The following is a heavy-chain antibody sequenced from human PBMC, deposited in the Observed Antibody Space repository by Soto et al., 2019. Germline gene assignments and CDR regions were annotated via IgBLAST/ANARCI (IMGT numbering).Heavy chain of an antibody. CDR2: ISGSAGST. V-gene: IGHV3-23*01. CDR3: AKGNSWSPALVLDI. J-gene: IGHJ3*02. Sequence: QPGGSLRLSCAASGFTFRSYAMNWIRQAPGKGLEWVSAISGSAGSTYYADSVKGRFTISRDTSKNTLYLQMNSLRAEDTAVYYCAKGNSWSPALVLDIWGQGTMVTVSS. CDR1: GFTFRSYA. D-gene: IGHD1-7*01.